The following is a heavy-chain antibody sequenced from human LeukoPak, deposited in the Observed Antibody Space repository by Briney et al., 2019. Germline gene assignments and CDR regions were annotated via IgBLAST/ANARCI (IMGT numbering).Heavy chain of an antibody. J-gene: IGHJ4*02. CDR2: IHQDGSEK. CDR3: QTTRAGDFDY. V-gene: IGHV3-7*01. Sequence: GGSLRLSCATSGFTFSSYWMSWVRQAPGKGLEWVANIHQDGSEKYYVDPVKGRFTISRDNAKKSLCLQMNSLRAEDTAVYYCQTTRAGDFDYWGQGTLVTVSS. CDR1: GFTFSSYW. D-gene: IGHD1/OR15-1a*01.